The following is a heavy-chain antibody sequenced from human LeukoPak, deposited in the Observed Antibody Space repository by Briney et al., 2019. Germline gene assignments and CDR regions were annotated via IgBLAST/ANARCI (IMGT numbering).Heavy chain of an antibody. Sequence: PGRSLRLSCAASGFTFISYTMHWVRQAPGKGLEWLALTSSDGDKYFADSVQGRFIISRDNSRNTVYLQLGSLRPDDTAVYYCARERGIRALYFDNWGQGTLVTVSS. CDR3: ARERGIRALYFDN. CDR1: GFTFISYT. V-gene: IGHV3-30*04. CDR2: TSSDGDK. D-gene: IGHD3-16*01. J-gene: IGHJ4*02.